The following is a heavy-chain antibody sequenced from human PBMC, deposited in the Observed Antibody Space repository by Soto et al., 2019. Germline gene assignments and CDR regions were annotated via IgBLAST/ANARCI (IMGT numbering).Heavy chain of an antibody. J-gene: IGHJ6*03. CDR3: ARGGGQYYYYMDV. Sequence: QVQLVESGGGVVQPGRSLRLSCAASGFTFSSYGMHWVRQAPGKGLEGVAVIWYDGNTYYYTDSVKGRFTISRDNSKNTLYLEMNSLRVEDTAIYYCARGGGQYYYYMDVWGKGTTVTVSS. V-gene: IGHV3-33*01. CDR1: GFTFSSYG. CDR2: IWYDGNTY. D-gene: IGHD3-3*01.